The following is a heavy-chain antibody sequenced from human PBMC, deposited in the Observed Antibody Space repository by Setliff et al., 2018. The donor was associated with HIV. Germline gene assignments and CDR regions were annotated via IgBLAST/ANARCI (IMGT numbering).Heavy chain of an antibody. D-gene: IGHD2-15*01. Sequence: SETLSLTCAVSGDSMSSGDYSWNWIRQSPGKGLEWIGYIYPSGRTYYNPSLKNRVTMSIDRSKKQFSLNLSSVTAADTAVYYCARGGLVVATIWDAFDLWGQGTMVTVSS. CDR3: ARGGLVVATIWDAFDL. V-gene: IGHV4-30-2*06. J-gene: IGHJ3*01. CDR1: GDSMSSGDYS. CDR2: IYPSGRT.